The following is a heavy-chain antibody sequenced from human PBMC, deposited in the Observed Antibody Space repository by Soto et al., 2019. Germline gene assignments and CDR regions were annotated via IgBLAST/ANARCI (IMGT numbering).Heavy chain of an antibody. D-gene: IGHD6-13*01. CDR1: GFSLSTSGMC. J-gene: IGHJ6*02. V-gene: IGHV2-70*01. Sequence: GSGPTLVNPTQTLTLTCTFSGFSLSTSGMCVSWIRQPPGKALEWLALIDWDDDKYYSTSLKTRLTISKDTSKNQVVLTMTNMDPVDTATYYCARPSTCIAAAEEGMDVWGQGTTVTVSS. CDR2: IDWDDDK. CDR3: ARPSTCIAAAEEGMDV.